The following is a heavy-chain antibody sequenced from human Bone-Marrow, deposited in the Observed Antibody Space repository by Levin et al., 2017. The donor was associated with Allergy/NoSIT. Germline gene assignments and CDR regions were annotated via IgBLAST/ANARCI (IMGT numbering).Heavy chain of an antibody. D-gene: IGHD6-19*01. J-gene: IGHJ4*02. CDR3: ARVGYSSGWADFDY. V-gene: IGHV1-2*02. Sequence: GESLKISCKASGYTFTGYYMHWVRQAPGQGLEWMGWINPNSGGTNYAQKFQGRVTMTRDTSISTAYMELSRLRSDDTAVYYCARVGYSSGWADFDYWGQGTLVTVSS. CDR1: GYTFTGYY. CDR2: INPNSGGT.